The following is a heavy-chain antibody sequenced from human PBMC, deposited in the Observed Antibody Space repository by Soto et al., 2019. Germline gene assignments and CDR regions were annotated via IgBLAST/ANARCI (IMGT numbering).Heavy chain of an antibody. Sequence: GGSLRLSWGGSGVILSPYAMGGFRQAPGKGLEWVSFISDGGRSTYYSDSVKGRFTVSRDNSKNTVYLQLHGLRVEDTAVYFCARTFVFWDRYTSILYSGQGTVVTGSS. D-gene: IGHD3-16*02. CDR3: ARTFVFWDRYTSILY. J-gene: IGHJ4*02. V-gene: IGHV3-23*01. CDR2: ISDGGRST. CDR1: GVILSPYA.